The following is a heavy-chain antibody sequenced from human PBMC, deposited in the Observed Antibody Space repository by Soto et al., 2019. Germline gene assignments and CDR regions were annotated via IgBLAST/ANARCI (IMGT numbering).Heavy chain of an antibody. D-gene: IGHD3-3*01. Sequence: TGGSQSHSTAASGCTFGVHPMIWVRPAKGKGLEWVSAISGSGGSTYYADSVKGRFPISRENSKNSLYLQMNSLRAEDTAVYYCARDPSGWGPVFDYWGQGILVTVSS. J-gene: IGHJ4*02. CDR2: ISGSGGST. V-gene: IGHV3-23*01. CDR3: ARDPSGWGPVFDY. CDR1: GCTFGVHP.